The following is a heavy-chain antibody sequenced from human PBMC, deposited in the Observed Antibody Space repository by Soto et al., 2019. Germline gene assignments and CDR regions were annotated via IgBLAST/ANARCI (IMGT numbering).Heavy chain of an antibody. D-gene: IGHD6-19*01. V-gene: IGHV3-30*03. CDR1: GFTLTTYG. Sequence: QVQLVESGGGVVQPGRSLRLSCAASGFTLTTYGMHWVRQAPGKGLEWVATISYDGISKHYTDSVEGRFTISRDNSNNAMYLQMNSLRAEDTAVYYCARELYGSDWYNYFDPWGHGTLVTVSS. CDR3: ARELYGSDWYNYFDP. J-gene: IGHJ5*02. CDR2: ISYDGISK.